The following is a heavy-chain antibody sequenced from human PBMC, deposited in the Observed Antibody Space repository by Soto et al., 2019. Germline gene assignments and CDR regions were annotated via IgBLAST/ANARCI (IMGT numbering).Heavy chain of an antibody. V-gene: IGHV4-39*01. J-gene: IGHJ6*02. CDR2: IYYSGST. D-gene: IGHD1-26*01. CDR3: AVGATDYYYGMDV. Sequence: SETLSLTCTVSGGSISSSSYYWGWIRQPPGKGLEWIGSIYYSGSTYYNPSLKSRVTISVDTSKNQFSLKLSSVTAADTAVYYCAVGATDYYYGMDVWGQGTTVTVSS. CDR1: GGSISSSSYY.